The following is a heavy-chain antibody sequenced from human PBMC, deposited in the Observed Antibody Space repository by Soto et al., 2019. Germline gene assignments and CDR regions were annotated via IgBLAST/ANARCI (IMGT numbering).Heavy chain of an antibody. J-gene: IGHJ4*02. CDR3: ARAPGYCSGGSCYAENDY. CDR2: IIPIFGTA. CDR1: GGTFSSYA. V-gene: IGHV1-69*01. D-gene: IGHD2-15*01. Sequence: QVQLVQSGAEVKKPGSSVKVSCKASGGTFSSYAISWVRQAPGQGLEWMGGIIPIFGTANYAQKFQGSVTITADESTSTAYMELSSLRSEDTAVYYCARAPGYCSGGSCYAENDYWGQGTLVTVSS.